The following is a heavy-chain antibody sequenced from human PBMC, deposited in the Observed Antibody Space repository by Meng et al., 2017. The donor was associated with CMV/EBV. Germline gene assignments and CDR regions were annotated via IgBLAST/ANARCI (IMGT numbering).Heavy chain of an antibody. J-gene: IGHJ5*02. Sequence: WSAGTLSPRGAFSRTFAVYGGSLSGYYWSWIRQPPRKGLEWIGEINHSGRTNYNPSLKSRVTISVDTSKNQFSLKLSSVTAADTAVYYCARGVGGWFDPWGQGTLFTVSS. CDR2: INHSGRT. CDR3: ARGVGGWFDP. CDR1: GGSLSGYY. D-gene: IGHD1-26*01. V-gene: IGHV4-34*01.